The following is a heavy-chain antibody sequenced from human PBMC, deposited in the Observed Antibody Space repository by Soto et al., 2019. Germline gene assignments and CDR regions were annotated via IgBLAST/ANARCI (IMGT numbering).Heavy chain of an antibody. J-gene: IGHJ4*02. Sequence: GGSLRLSCAASGFTFDDYAMHWVRQAPGKGLEWVSGISWNSGSIGYADSVKGRFTISRDNAKNSLYLQMNSLRAEDTALYYCAKDIKQLPENDFDYWGQGTLVTVSS. D-gene: IGHD6-13*01. CDR2: ISWNSGSI. V-gene: IGHV3-9*01. CDR1: GFTFDDYA. CDR3: AKDIKQLPENDFDY.